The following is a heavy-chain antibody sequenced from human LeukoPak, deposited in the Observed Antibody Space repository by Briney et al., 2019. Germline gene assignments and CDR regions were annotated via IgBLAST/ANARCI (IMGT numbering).Heavy chain of an antibody. J-gene: IGHJ4*02. Sequence: GGSLRLSCPASGFTFSSYWMSWVRQAPGKGLEWVANIKQDGSEKYYVDSVKGRFTISRDNAKNSLYLQMNSLRAEDTAVYYCARDWAYNGGSYGVDWGQGTLVTVSS. V-gene: IGHV3-7*01. CDR2: IKQDGSEK. CDR1: GFTFSSYW. D-gene: IGHD1-26*01. CDR3: ARDWAYNGGSYGVD.